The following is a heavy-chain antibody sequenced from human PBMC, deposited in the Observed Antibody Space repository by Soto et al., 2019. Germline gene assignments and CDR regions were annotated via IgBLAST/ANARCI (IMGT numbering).Heavy chain of an antibody. J-gene: IGHJ5*02. CDR2: INPNSGDT. D-gene: IGHD6-6*01. CDR3: AREFTSSSAWFDP. CDR1: GYTFTGDY. Sequence: ASVKVSWKASGYTFTGDYIHWVRQAPGQGLEWMGWINPNSGDTNYAQKFQGRVTMTRDKSISTAYMELSRLRSDDTAVFYCAREFTSSSAWFDPWGQGTLVTVSS. V-gene: IGHV1-2*02.